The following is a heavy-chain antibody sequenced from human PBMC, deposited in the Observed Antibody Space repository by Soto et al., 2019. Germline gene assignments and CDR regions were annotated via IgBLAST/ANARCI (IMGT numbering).Heavy chain of an antibody. CDR3: ARAATWVYYYYYGMEV. J-gene: IGHJ6*02. CDR2: IIPSGRST. V-gene: IGHV1-46*01. CDR1: GYTFTSYY. Sequence: ASVKASCKASGYTFTSYYMHWVRQAPGQVLEWMGIIIPSGRSTSYAQKFQGRVTMTRDTSTSTIDIELSRLRAEDTALYYCARAATWVYYYYYGMEVWGQGTTVTVSS. D-gene: IGHD5-12*01.